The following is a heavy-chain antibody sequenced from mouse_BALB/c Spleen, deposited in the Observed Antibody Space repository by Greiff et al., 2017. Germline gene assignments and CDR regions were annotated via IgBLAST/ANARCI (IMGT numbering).Heavy chain of an antibody. V-gene: IGHV2-9*02. Sequence: QVQLKESGPGLVAPSQSLSITCTVSGFSLTSYGVHWVRQPPGKGLEWLGVIWAGGSTNYNSALMSRLSISKDNSKSQVFFKMNSLQANDTAIYYCARTRGYDYPFAYWGQGTLVTVSA. J-gene: IGHJ3*01. CDR3: ARTRGYDYPFAY. D-gene: IGHD2-4*01. CDR2: IWAGGST. CDR1: GFSLTSYG.